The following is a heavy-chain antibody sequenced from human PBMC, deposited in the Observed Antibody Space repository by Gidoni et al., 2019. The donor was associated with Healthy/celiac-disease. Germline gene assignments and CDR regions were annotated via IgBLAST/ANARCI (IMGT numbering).Heavy chain of an antibody. CDR1: GGTFSSYA. CDR3: ARDRSGGYSYGNFDY. J-gene: IGHJ4*02. CDR2: IIPILGIA. Sequence: QVQLVQSGAEVKKPGSSVKVSCKASGGTFSSYAISWVRQAPGQGLEWMGRIIPILGIANYAQKFQGRVTITADKSTSTAYMELSSLRSEDTAVYYCARDRSGGYSYGNFDYWGQGTLVTVSS. D-gene: IGHD5-18*01. V-gene: IGHV1-69*04.